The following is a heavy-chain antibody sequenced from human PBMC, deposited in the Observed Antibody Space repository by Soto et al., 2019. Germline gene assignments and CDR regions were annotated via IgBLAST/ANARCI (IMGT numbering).Heavy chain of an antibody. CDR2: MNPNSGNT. Sequence: QVQLVQSGAEVKKPGASVKVSCKASGYPFPSFVLNWVRRATGKGLGWMGWMNPNSGNTGYAQKFQGRVTMTRNTSISTAYMELSSLRSEDTAVYYCARGNSDYVLRYFDLWGRGTLVTVSS. CDR3: ARGNSDYVLRYFDL. V-gene: IGHV1-8*01. J-gene: IGHJ2*01. CDR1: GYPFPSFV. D-gene: IGHD5-12*01.